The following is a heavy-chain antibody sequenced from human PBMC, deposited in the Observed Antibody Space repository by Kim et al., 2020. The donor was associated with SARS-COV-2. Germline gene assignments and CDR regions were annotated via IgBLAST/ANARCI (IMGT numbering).Heavy chain of an antibody. J-gene: IGHJ4*02. Sequence: YSQKFHGRVTITRDSSASTAYMELSSLRSEDTAVYYCARLGDSSGWPFDYWGQGTLVTVSS. CDR3: ARLGDSSGWPFDY. V-gene: IGHV1-3*01. D-gene: IGHD6-19*01.